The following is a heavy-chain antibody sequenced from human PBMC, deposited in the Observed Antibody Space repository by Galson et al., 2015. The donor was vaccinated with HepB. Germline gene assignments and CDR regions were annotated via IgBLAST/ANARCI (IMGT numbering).Heavy chain of an antibody. J-gene: IGHJ4*02. V-gene: IGHV1-69*06. CDR2: IIPIFGTA. CDR1: GYTFTSYY. D-gene: IGHD3-10*01. CDR3: ARPTYYYGSGSYLGY. Sequence: SVKVSCKASGYTFTSYYLHWVRQAPGQGLEWMGGIIPIFGTANYAQKFQGRVTITADKSTSTAYMELSSLRSEDTAVYYCARPTYYYGSGSYLGYWGQGTLVTVSS.